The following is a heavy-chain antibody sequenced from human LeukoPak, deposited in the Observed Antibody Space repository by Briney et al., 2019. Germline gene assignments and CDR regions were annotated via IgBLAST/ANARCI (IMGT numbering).Heavy chain of an antibody. D-gene: IGHD6-13*01. J-gene: IGHJ5*02. V-gene: IGHV4-30-4*08. CDR2: IYYSGST. CDR3: ARQGDNSRWYVWFDP. CDR1: GDSISSGDYC. Sequence: SETLSLTCTVSGDSISSGDYCWTWIRQHPGKGLEWIGCIYYSGSTYYNPSLKSRVTISLDSSKNQFSLKLRSLTAADTAVYYCARQGDNSRWYVWFDPWGQGTLVTVS.